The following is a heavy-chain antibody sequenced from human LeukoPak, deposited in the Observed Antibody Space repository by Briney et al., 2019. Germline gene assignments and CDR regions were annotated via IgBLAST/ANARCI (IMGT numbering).Heavy chain of an antibody. Sequence: RASVKVSCKASGYTFTSYYMHWVRQAPGQGLEWMGIINPSGGSTSYAQKFQGRVTMTRDTSTSTVYMELSSLRSEDTAVYYCARECLRYFDWDPYGMDVWGQGTTVTVSS. J-gene: IGHJ6*02. CDR3: ARECLRYFDWDPYGMDV. V-gene: IGHV1-46*01. D-gene: IGHD3-9*01. CDR1: GYTFTSYY. CDR2: INPSGGST.